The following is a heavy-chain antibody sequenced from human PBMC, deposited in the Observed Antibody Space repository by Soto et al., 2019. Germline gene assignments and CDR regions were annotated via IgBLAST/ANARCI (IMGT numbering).Heavy chain of an antibody. D-gene: IGHD3-10*01. Sequence: SETLSLTCTVSGGSISSGGYYWSWIRQHPGKGLEWIGYIYYSGSTYYNPSLKSRVTISVDTSKNQFSLKLSSVTAADTAVYYCARELSGFGEKLRKDYYYYYYMDVWGKGTTVTVSS. CDR1: GGSISSGGYY. J-gene: IGHJ6*03. V-gene: IGHV4-31*03. CDR3: ARELSGFGEKLRKDYYYYYYMDV. CDR2: IYYSGST.